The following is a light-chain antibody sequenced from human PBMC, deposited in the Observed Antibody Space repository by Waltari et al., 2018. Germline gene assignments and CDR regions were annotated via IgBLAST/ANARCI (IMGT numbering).Light chain of an antibody. V-gene: IGLV3-1*01. CDR1: KLGDKY. Sequence: SYELTRPPSVSVSPGQTASITCSGDKLGDKYACWYQQKPGQSPVMVNYQASQRASGIPERFSGSNAGDTATLTISGIQAMEEADEDCREWDSSTGVFGNGTKVTVL. CDR3: REWDSSTGV. CDR2: QAS. J-gene: IGLJ1*01.